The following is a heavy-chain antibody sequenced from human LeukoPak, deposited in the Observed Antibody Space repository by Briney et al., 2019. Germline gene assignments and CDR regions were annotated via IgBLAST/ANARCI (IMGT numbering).Heavy chain of an antibody. J-gene: IGHJ4*02. CDR1: GGSISSSSYY. D-gene: IGHD3-22*01. CDR3: AGGVGRHYDSSGYYY. CDR2: INYSGST. V-gene: IGHV4-39*01. Sequence: SDTLSLTCTVSGGSISSSSYYWGWLRQPPGKGLEWVGSINYSGSTYYNPSLKSQVTISVDTAKNQYSLKLSSMTAADTAVYYCAGGVGRHYDSSGYYYWGQGTLVTVSS.